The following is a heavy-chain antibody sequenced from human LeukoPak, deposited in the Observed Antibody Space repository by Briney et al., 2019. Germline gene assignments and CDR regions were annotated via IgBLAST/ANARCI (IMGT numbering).Heavy chain of an antibody. Sequence: GGSLRLSCAASGFTFSDYSMNWVRQAPGKGLEWISYIGIDSGNTNYADSVKGRFTISGDKAKNSLYLQMNSLRVEDTAVYYCARAPLYCSSTSCYSWRSYGVDVWGQGTTVTVSS. D-gene: IGHD2-2*01. J-gene: IGHJ6*02. CDR1: GFTFSDYS. CDR2: IGIDSGNT. V-gene: IGHV3-48*01. CDR3: ARAPLYCSSTSCYSWRSYGVDV.